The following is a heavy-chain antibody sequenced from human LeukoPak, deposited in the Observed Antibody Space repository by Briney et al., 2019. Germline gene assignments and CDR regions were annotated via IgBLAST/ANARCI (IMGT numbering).Heavy chain of an antibody. V-gene: IGHV4-39*01. CDR3: ATHSYSSSWGTIDV. CDR1: GGSISSSKYY. Sequence: SETLSLTCTVSGGSISSSKYYWGWIRQPPGTGLEWIGTIFNSGSTHYNPSLKSRFTISVDTSKNQFSLNLSSVTAADTAVYYCATHSYSSSWGTIDVWGQGKMVTVSS. J-gene: IGHJ3*01. D-gene: IGHD6-13*01. CDR2: IFNSGST.